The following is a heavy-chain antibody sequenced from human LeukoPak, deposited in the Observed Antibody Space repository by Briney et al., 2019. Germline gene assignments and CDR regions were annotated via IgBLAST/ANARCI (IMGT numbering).Heavy chain of an antibody. CDR2: ISSSSSYI. J-gene: IGHJ4*02. D-gene: IGHD3-22*01. Sequence: GGSLRLSCAASGFTFSSYSMNWVRQAPGKGLEWDSSISSSSSYIYYADSVKGRFTISRDNAKNSLYLQMNSLRAQDTAVYYCARVGDSSGYYSFDYWGQGTLVTVSS. V-gene: IGHV3-21*01. CDR3: ARVGDSSGYYSFDY. CDR1: GFTFSSYS.